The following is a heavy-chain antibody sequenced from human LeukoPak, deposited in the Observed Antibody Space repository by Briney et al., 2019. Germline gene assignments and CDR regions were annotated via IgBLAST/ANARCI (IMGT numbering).Heavy chain of an antibody. CDR2: IYYSGST. V-gene: IGHV4-39*07. CDR3: ASVGPTGTTGKTDY. J-gene: IGHJ4*02. D-gene: IGHD1-1*01. Sequence: SETLSLTCTVSGGSISSSSYYWGWIRQPPGKGLEWIGSIYYSGSTYYNPSLKSRVTISVDTSKNQFSLKLSSVTAADTAVYYCASVGPTGTTGKTDYWGQGTLVTVSS. CDR1: GGSISSSSYY.